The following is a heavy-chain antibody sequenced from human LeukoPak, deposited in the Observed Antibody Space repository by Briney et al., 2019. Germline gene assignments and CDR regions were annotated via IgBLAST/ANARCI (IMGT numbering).Heavy chain of an antibody. D-gene: IGHD3-10*02. V-gene: IGHV3-48*03. J-gene: IGHJ6*04. CDR1: GFTFSSYE. CDR2: ISSSGSTI. CDR3: AELGITMIGGV. Sequence: NPGGSLRLSCAASGFTFSSYEMNWVRQAPGKGLEWVSYISSSGSTIYNADSVKGRFTISRDNAKNSLYLQMNSLRAEDTAVYYCAELGITMIGGVWGKGTTVTISS.